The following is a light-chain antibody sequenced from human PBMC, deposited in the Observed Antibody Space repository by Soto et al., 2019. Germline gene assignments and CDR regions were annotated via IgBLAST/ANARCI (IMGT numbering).Light chain of an antibody. V-gene: IGKV3-20*01. CDR2: DAS. CDR1: QSVRSER. CDR3: QQYGSSPRT. Sequence: ESVLTQSPDTLSLSPGERATLSCRASQSVRSERLAWYQQKRGQAPTLLIFDASSRAAGVPARFSGSGSGTEFTLTITRLEPADFAVYYCQQYGSSPRTFGQGTKVDIK. J-gene: IGKJ1*01.